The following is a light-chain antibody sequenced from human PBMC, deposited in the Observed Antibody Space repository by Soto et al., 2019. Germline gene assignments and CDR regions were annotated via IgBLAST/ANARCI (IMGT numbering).Light chain of an antibody. CDR3: QQSYSTPRWT. V-gene: IGKV1-39*01. J-gene: IGKJ1*01. CDR2: ATS. CDR1: QSIGRY. Sequence: DIQMTQSPSSLSASVGDRVTITCRASQSIGRYLNLYQQKPGRAPKVLIYATSSLQSGVPSRFSGSGSGTDFTLTISSLQPEDFATYYCQQSYSTPRWTFGQGTKVDIK.